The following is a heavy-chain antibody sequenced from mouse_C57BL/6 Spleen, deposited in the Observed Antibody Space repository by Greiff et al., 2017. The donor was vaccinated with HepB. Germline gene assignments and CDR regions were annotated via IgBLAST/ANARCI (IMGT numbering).Heavy chain of an antibody. CDR2: IYPGDGDT. Sequence: QVHVKQSGAELVKPGASVKISCKASGYAFSSYWMNWVKQRPGKGLEWIGQIYPGDGDTNYNGKFKGKATLTADKSSSTAYMQLSSLTSEDSAVYFCARRGLRQGYYFDYWGQGTTLTVSS. CDR3: ARRGLRQGYYFDY. D-gene: IGHD2-4*01. J-gene: IGHJ2*01. CDR1: GYAFSSYW. V-gene: IGHV1-80*01.